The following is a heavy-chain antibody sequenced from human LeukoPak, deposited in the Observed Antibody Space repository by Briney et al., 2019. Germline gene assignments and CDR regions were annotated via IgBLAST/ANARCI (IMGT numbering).Heavy chain of an antibody. Sequence: GGSLRLSCAASGFTFSSYWMHWVRQAPGKGPVWVTRINNDGSGTTYADSVKGRFTISRDDAKNTLYLQMNSLRAEDTAVYYCVRGGESTWSWGQGTLVTVSS. D-gene: IGHD2-15*01. V-gene: IGHV3-74*01. CDR1: GFTFSSYW. CDR3: VRGGESTWS. CDR2: INNDGSGT. J-gene: IGHJ5*02.